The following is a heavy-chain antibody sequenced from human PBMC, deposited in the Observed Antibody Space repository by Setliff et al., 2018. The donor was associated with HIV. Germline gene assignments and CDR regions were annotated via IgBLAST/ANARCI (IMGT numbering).Heavy chain of an antibody. CDR3: ARDSSTGWFSADY. V-gene: IGHV4-34*01. CDR1: GVPLSDYY. J-gene: IGHJ4*02. CDR2: INHSGST. Sequence: SETLSLTCTLNGVPLSDYYWNWIRQSPGKGLEWIGEINHSGSTNYNPSLKSRVTISVDTSKNQFSLNVRSVTAADTAVYYCARDSSTGWFSADYWGQGTLVTVSS. D-gene: IGHD6-19*01.